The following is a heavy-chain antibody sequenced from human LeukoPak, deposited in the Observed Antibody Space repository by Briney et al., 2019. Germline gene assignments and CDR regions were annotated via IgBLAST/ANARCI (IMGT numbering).Heavy chain of an antibody. J-gene: IGHJ4*02. Sequence: GGSLRLSCAASGFTFSNYDMSWVRQAPGKGLEWVSAISGSGGSTYYADSVKGRSTISRDNSKNTLYLQMNSLRAEDTAVYYCAKDRTKPEYWGQGTLVTVSS. V-gene: IGHV3-23*01. CDR2: ISGSGGST. D-gene: IGHD1-1*01. CDR1: GFTFSNYD. CDR3: AKDRTKPEY.